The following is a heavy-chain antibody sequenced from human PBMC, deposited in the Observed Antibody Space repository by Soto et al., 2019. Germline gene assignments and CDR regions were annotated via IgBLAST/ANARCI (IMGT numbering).Heavy chain of an antibody. D-gene: IGHD3-16*02. J-gene: IGHJ5*01. CDR2: ISGSGGST. V-gene: IGHV3-23*01. CDR3: AKLSSIMMTFGGVIGWFDS. Sequence: EVQLLESGGGLVQPGGSLRLSCAASGFTFSSYAMSWVRQAPGKGLEWVSAISGSGGSTYYADSVKGRFTISRDNSKNTLYLHMNSLRVEDTAVSYCAKLSSIMMTFGGVIGWFDSWGQGTLVTVSS. CDR1: GFTFSSYA.